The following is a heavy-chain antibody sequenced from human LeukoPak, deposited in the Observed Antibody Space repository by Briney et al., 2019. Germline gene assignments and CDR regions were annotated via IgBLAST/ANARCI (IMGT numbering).Heavy chain of an antibody. CDR2: ISYIAST. Sequence: SGTLSLTCTVSGVSISIHYCTWVLEPPGEGLESFGYISYIASTNYNPSLKSRVTISGATSKTQFSLKLSSVPAADAAVYFCARDTTTVTKGLDIWGQGTMDTVSS. D-gene: IGHD4-17*01. V-gene: IGHV4-59*11. CDR3: ARDTTTVTKGLDI. CDR1: GVSISIHY. J-gene: IGHJ3*02.